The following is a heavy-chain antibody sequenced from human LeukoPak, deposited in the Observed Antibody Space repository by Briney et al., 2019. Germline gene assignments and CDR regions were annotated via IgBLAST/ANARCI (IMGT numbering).Heavy chain of an antibody. D-gene: IGHD5-18*01. CDR3: ARDRGRGYSYGYGLNYYYYMDV. J-gene: IGHJ6*03. CDR2: IKQDGSEK. V-gene: IGHV3-7*01. Sequence: GGSLGLSCAASGFTFSSYWMSWVRQAPGKGLEWVANIKQDGSEKYYVDSVKGRFTISRENAKNSLYLQMNSLRAEDTAVYYCARDRGRGYSYGYGLNYYYYMDVWGKGTTVTVSS. CDR1: GFTFSSYW.